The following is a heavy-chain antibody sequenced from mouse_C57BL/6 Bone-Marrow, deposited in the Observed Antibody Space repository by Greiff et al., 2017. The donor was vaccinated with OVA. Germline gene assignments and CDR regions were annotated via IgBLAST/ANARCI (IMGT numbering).Heavy chain of an antibody. CDR3: ARDYYGSSYVV. J-gene: IGHJ1*03. CDR2: ISNGGGST. V-gene: IGHV5-12*01. CDR1: GFTFSDYY. Sequence: EVMLVESGGGLVQPGGSLKLSCAASGFTFSDYYMYWVRQTPEKRLEWVAYISNGGGSTYYPDTVKGRFTISRDNAKNTLYLQMSRLKSEDTAMYYCARDYYGSSYVVWGTGTTVTVSS. D-gene: IGHD1-1*01.